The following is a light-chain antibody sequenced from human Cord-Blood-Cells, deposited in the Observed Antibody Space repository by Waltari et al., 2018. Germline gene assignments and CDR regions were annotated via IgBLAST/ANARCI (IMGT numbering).Light chain of an antibody. CDR3: QQSYSTPRT. J-gene: IGKJ2*01. CDR1: QSISSY. Sequence: DIQTPQPPPSLPASVGDRLTITCRASQSISSYLNWYQQKPGKAPKLLIYAASSLQSGVPSRFSGSGSGTDFTLTISSLQPEDFATYYCQQSYSTPRTFGQGTKLEIK. CDR2: AAS. V-gene: IGKV1-39*01.